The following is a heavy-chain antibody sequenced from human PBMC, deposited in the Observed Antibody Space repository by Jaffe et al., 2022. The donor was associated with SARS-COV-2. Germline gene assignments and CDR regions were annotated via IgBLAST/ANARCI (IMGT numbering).Heavy chain of an antibody. CDR1: GFTFSNYW. J-gene: IGHJ4*02. CDR3: ARDPTPAGDY. Sequence: EAQLVESGGGLVQPGGSLRLSCAASGFTFSNYWMSWVRQAPGKGLEWVANIKEDGSEKYYVDSVKGRFTISRDNAKNSLYLQMNSLRVEDTAVYYCARDPTPAGDYWGQGTLVTVSS. CDR2: IKEDGSEK. V-gene: IGHV3-7*03. D-gene: IGHD6-19*01.